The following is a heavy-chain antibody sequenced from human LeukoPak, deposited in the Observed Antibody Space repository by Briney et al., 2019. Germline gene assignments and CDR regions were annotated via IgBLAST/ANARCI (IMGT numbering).Heavy chain of an antibody. Sequence: TGGSLRLSCAASGFTFDDYAMHWVRQAPGKGLEWVSLISWDGGSTYYADSVKGRFTISRDNSKNSLYLQMNSLRAEDTALYYCAKDTVSGFDWPHPSHTDVWGKGTTVTVSS. J-gene: IGHJ6*03. D-gene: IGHD3-9*01. CDR2: ISWDGGST. CDR1: GFTFDDYA. CDR3: AKDTVSGFDWPHPSHTDV. V-gene: IGHV3-43D*03.